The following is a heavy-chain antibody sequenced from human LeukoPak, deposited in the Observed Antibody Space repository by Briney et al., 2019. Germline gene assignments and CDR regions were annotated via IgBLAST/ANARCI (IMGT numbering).Heavy chain of an antibody. CDR3: ARSQDNYPGDFDY. CDR2: INPSGGST. D-gene: IGHD7-27*01. J-gene: IGHJ4*02. V-gene: IGHV1-46*01. Sequence: ASVKVSCKASGYTFTSYYMHWVRQAPGQGLEWMGIINPSGGSTSYAQKFQGRVTMTTDTSTSTAYMELRSLRSDDTAVYYCARSQDNYPGDFDYWGQGTLVTVSS. CDR1: GYTFTSYY.